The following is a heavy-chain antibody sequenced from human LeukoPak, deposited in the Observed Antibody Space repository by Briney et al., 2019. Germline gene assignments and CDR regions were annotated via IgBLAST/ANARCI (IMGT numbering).Heavy chain of an antibody. Sequence: PAETLSLTCTVSGGSISSYYWSWIRQPPGKGLEWIGYIYYSGSSNYNPSLKSRVTISVDTSKNQFSLKLTSVTAADTAVYYCAGGSYDYYYMDVWGKGTTVTASS. V-gene: IGHV4-59*01. CDR3: AGGSYDYYYMDV. CDR2: IYYSGSS. CDR1: GGSISSYY. D-gene: IGHD5-18*01. J-gene: IGHJ6*03.